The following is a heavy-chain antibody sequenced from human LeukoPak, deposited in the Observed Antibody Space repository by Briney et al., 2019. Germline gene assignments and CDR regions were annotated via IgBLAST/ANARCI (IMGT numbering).Heavy chain of an antibody. V-gene: IGHV5-51*01. CDR2: IYPGDSGI. CDR3: AKYQGTGYGWFHP. Sequence: GESLKISCQGSGYAFSNYWIGWVRQMPGKGLEWMGIIYPGDSGIKYSPSFQGQVTLSVDKSISTAYLHLSGLKASDTAIYYCAKYQGTGYGWFHPWGQGTPVTLSS. J-gene: IGHJ5*02. CDR1: GYAFSNYW. D-gene: IGHD5-12*01.